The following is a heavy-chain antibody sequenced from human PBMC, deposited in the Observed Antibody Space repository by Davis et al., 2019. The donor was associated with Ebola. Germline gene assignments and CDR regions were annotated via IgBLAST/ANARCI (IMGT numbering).Heavy chain of an antibody. J-gene: IGHJ4*02. V-gene: IGHV3-73*01. CDR3: TGTVTTSDY. D-gene: IGHD4-17*01. CDR1: GFTFSGSA. CDR2: IRSKANSYAT. Sequence: GGSLRLSCAASGFTFSGSAMHWVCQASGKGLEWVGRIRSKANSYATAYAASVKGRFTISRDDSKNTAYLQMNSLKTEDTAVYYCTGTVTTSDYWGQGTLVTVSS.